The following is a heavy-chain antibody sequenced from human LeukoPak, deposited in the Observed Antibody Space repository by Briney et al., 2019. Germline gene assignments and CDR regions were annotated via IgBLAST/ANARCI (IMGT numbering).Heavy chain of an antibody. D-gene: IGHD2-2*01. CDR2: IIPIFGTA. CDR3: ARTQQLGYCSSTSCPYYYYYGMDV. V-gene: IGHV1-69*13. CDR1: GGTFSSYA. J-gene: IGHJ6*02. Sequence: SVKVSCKASGGTFSSYAISWVRQAPGQGLEWMGGIIPIFGTANYAQKFQGRVTITADESTSTAYMELSSLRSEDTAVYYCARTQQLGYCSSTSCPYYYYYGMDVWGHGTTVTVSS.